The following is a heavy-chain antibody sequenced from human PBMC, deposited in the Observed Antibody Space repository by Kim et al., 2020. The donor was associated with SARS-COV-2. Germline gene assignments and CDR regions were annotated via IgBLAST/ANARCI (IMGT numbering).Heavy chain of an antibody. CDR2: ISSSSSYI. CDR3: AREKGRVGSTDRGMDV. J-gene: IGHJ6*02. V-gene: IGHV3-21*04. D-gene: IGHD2-8*02. CDR1: GFTFSSYS. Sequence: GGSLRLSCAASGFTFSSYSMNWVRQAPGKGLEWVSSISSSSSYIYYADSVKGRFTISRDNAKNSLYLQMNSLRAEDTAVYYCAREKGRVGSTDRGMDVWGQGTTVTVSS.